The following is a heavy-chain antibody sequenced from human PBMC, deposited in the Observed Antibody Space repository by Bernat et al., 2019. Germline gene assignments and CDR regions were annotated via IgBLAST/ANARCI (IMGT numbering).Heavy chain of an antibody. J-gene: IGHJ6*02. D-gene: IGHD3-9*01. CDR2: IKQDGSEK. Sequence: EVQLVESGGGLVQPGGSLRLSCAASGFTFSSYWMSWVRQAPGKGLEWVANIKQDGSEKYYVDSVKGRFTISRDNAKNSLYLQMNSLRAEDTAVYYCARLLYDILTGYQRVPYGMDVWGQGTTVTISS. V-gene: IGHV3-7*04. CDR3: ARLLYDILTGYQRVPYGMDV. CDR1: GFTFSSYW.